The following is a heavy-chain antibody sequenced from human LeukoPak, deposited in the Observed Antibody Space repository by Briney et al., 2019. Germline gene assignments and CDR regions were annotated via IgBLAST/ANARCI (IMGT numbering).Heavy chain of an antibody. Sequence: SETLSHTCTVSGGSISGYYWIWIQQPAGKGLDWIGRTYTSGSTSYNPSLKSRVTMSVDTSKKQFALKLSSVTAADTAVYYCAREILGGSAGGDFYYYYGMDVWGQGTTVTVSS. D-gene: IGHD3-3*01. V-gene: IGHV4-4*07. J-gene: IGHJ6*02. CDR3: AREILGGSAGGDFYYYYGMDV. CDR1: GGSISGYY. CDR2: TYTSGST.